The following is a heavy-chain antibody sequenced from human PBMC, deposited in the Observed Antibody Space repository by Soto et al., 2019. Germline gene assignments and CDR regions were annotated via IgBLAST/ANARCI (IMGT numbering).Heavy chain of an antibody. V-gene: IGHV1-8*01. CDR1: RYTFTSYD. D-gene: IGHD3-10*01. CDR2: MNPNSGNT. J-gene: IGHJ4*02. Sequence: ASVKVSCTDSRYTFTSYDLNWVRQATGQGLEWMGWMNPNSGNTGYAQKFQGRVTMTRNTSISTAYMELSSLRSEDTAVYYCARVWFGELLDTYYFDYWGQGTLVTVSS. CDR3: ARVWFGELLDTYYFDY.